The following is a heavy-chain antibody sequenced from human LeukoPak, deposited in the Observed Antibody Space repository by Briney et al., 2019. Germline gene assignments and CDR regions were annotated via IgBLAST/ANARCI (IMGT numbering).Heavy chain of an antibody. CDR1: GFTFDDYA. J-gene: IGHJ3*01. D-gene: IGHD3-10*01. Sequence: GRSLRLSCAASGFTFDDYAMHWVRQAPGKGLEWVSGINGDSGSIVYADSVKGRFTISRDNAKNSLYLQMNSLRAEDTALYYCAKDLVPRGGDGFDFWGQGTMVTVSS. CDR3: AKDLVPRGGDGFDF. CDR2: INGDSGSI. V-gene: IGHV3-9*01.